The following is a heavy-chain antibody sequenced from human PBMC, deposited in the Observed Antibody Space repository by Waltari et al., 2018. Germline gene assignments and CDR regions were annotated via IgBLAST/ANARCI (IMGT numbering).Heavy chain of an antibody. CDR1: GGSISSGSYY. Sequence: QVQLQESGPGLVKPSQTLSLTCPVSGGSISSGSYYWSWIRQTAGRGLEWIGRIYTSGSTNYNPSLKSRVTISVDTSKNQFSLKLSSVTAADTAVYYCAREPLGYCTNGVCYYFDYWGQGTLVTVSS. D-gene: IGHD2-8*01. V-gene: IGHV4-61*02. CDR2: IYTSGST. J-gene: IGHJ4*02. CDR3: AREPLGYCTNGVCYYFDY.